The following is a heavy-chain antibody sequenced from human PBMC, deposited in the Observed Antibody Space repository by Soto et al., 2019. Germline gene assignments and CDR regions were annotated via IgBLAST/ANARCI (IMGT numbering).Heavy chain of an antibody. CDR2: IKSKTDGGTT. CDR1: GFTFSNAW. Sequence: GGSLRLSCAASGFTFSNAWMNWVRQAPGKGLEWVGRIKSKTDGGTTDYAAPVKGRFTISRDDSKNTLYLQMNSLKTEDTAVYYCTTYCSGGSCYLHPYYYYGMDVWGQGTTVTVS. J-gene: IGHJ6*02. V-gene: IGHV3-15*07. CDR3: TTYCSGGSCYLHPYYYYGMDV. D-gene: IGHD2-15*01.